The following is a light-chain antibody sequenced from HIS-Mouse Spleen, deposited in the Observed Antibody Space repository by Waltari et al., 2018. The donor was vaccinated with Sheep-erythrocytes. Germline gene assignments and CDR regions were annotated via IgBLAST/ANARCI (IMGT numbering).Light chain of an antibody. V-gene: IGLV2-14*01. CDR1: SSDVGGYNY. J-gene: IGLJ3*02. Sequence: QSALTQPAPVSGSPGPSITISCPGTSSDVGGYNYVSWYQQHPGKAPKLMIYEVSNRPSGVSNRFSGSKSGNTASLTISGLQAEDEADYYCSSYTSSSTWVFGGGTKLTVL. CDR3: SSYTSSSTWV. CDR2: EVS.